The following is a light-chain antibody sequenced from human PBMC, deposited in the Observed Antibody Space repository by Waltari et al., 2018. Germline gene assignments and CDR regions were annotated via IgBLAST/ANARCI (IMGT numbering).Light chain of an antibody. CDR3: AAWDDSLSGWV. V-gene: IGLV1-47*01. CDR1: SSNIGSNY. J-gene: IGLJ3*02. Sequence: QSVLTQPPSASGTPGQRVTISCSGSSSNIGSNYVYWYQQFPGTAPKLLIYRNNRRPSGGPDRFSGSKSGTAASLAISGLRSEDEADYYWAAWDDSLSGWVFGGGTKLTVL. CDR2: RNN.